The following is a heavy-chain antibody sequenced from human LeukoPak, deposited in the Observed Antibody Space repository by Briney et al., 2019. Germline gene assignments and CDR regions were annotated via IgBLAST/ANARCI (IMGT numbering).Heavy chain of an antibody. V-gene: IGHV4-39*01. CDR3: ARGGIQLPDY. D-gene: IGHD1-1*01. CDR1: GGSISTRGYY. J-gene: IGHJ4*02. Sequence: SETLSLTCTVSGGSISTRGYYWGWIRQPPGKDLEWIGTLYDGGSNQYNPSLKSRVTISVDTSKNQFSLRLTSVTAADTAVYYCARGGIQLPDYWGQGTLVTVSS. CDR2: LYDGGSN.